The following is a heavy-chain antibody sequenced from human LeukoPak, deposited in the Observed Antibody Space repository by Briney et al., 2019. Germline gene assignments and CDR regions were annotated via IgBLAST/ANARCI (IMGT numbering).Heavy chain of an antibody. Sequence: ASVKVSCKASGYTFTSYDLNWVRQATGQGLEWMGWMNPNSGDTGYAQKFQGRVTMTRNTSISTVYMELSSLRSEDTAVYYCARADTYGDPLPSDYWGQGALVTVSS. J-gene: IGHJ4*02. D-gene: IGHD4-17*01. CDR3: ARADTYGDPLPSDY. CDR2: MNPNSGDT. CDR1: GYTFTSYD. V-gene: IGHV1-8*01.